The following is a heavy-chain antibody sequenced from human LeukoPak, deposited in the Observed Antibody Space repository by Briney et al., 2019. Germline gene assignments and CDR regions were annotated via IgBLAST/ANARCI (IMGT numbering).Heavy chain of an antibody. V-gene: IGHV4-59*01. Sequence: PSETLSLTXTVSGGSISSYYWSWIRQPPGKGLEWIGYIYYSGSTNYNPSLKSRVTISVDTSKNQFSLKLSSVTAADTAVYYCARARYYFDYWGQGTLVTVSS. CDR2: IYYSGST. CDR3: ARARYYFDY. CDR1: GGSISSYY. J-gene: IGHJ4*02.